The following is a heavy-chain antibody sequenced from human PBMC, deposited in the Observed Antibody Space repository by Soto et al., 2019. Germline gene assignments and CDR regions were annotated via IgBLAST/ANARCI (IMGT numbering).Heavy chain of an antibody. J-gene: IGHJ4*02. CDR2: IGTAGDT. D-gene: IGHD5-18*01. CDR1: GFTFSSYD. Sequence: GGSLRLSCAASGFTFSSYDMHWVRQATGKGLEWVSAIGTAGDTYYPGSVKGRFTISRENAKNSLYLQMNSLRAEDTAVYYCARGRYSYGSFRGTPYYWGQGTLVTVSS. V-gene: IGHV3-13*01. CDR3: ARGRYSYGSFRGTPYY.